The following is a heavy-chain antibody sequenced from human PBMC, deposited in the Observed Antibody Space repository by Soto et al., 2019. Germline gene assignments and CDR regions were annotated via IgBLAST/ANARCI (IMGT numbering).Heavy chain of an antibody. CDR2: ISGSGGST. D-gene: IGHD3-10*01. Sequence: EVQRLESGGGLVQPGGSLRLSCAASGFTFSSYAMSWFRQAPGKGLELVSAISGSGGSTYYADSVKGRFTISRDNSKNTLYLQMNSLRAEDTAVYYCAKTLWFGEELFDYWGQGTLVTVSS. CDR1: GFTFSSYA. V-gene: IGHV3-23*01. J-gene: IGHJ4*02. CDR3: AKTLWFGEELFDY.